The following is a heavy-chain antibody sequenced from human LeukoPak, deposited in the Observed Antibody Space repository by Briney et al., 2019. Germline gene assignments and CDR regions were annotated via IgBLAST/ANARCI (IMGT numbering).Heavy chain of an antibody. J-gene: IGHJ6*02. D-gene: IGHD3-3*01. V-gene: IGHV4-34*01. CDR2: INHSGST. CDR3: ARGLVFPEYRQDDFWSGYQQLNYYYYYGMDV. Sequence: PSETLSLTCAVYGGSFSGYYWSWIRQPPGKGLEWIGEINHSGSTNYNPSLKSRVTISVDTSKNQFSLKLSSVTAADTAVYYCARGLVFPEYRQDDFWSGYQQLNYYYYYGMDVWGQGTTVTVSS. CDR1: GGSFSGYY.